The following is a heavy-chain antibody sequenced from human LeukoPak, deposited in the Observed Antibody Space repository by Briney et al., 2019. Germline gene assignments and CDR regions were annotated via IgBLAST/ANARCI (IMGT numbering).Heavy chain of an antibody. J-gene: IGHJ2*01. CDR1: GGSISSRSYY. CDR2: IYYDGST. Sequence: PSETLSLTCTVSGGSISSRSYYWGWIRQPPGKGLEWIGSIYYDGSTYYNPSLKSRVTISVDTSKRQFSLKLSSVTAADTAVYYCARSLPGCSGGSCYAWYFDLWGRGTLVTVSS. V-gene: IGHV4-39*01. CDR3: ARSLPGCSGGSCYAWYFDL. D-gene: IGHD2-15*01.